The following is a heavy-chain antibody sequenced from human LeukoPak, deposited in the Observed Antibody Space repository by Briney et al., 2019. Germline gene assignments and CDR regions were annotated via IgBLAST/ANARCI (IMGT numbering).Heavy chain of an antibody. CDR2: IYYSGST. CDR3: ASAKEYYDNSGFDY. CDR1: GCTSINYL. V-gene: IGHV4-59*01. J-gene: IGHJ4*02. D-gene: IGHD3-22*01. Sequence: SETLSLTCSGTGCTSINYLWGWICQPPGKGLEWIGYIYYSGSTNYNPSLKSRVTISVGTSKNQFSLKLSSVTAADPAVYYCASAKEYYDNSGFDYWGQGTLVTVSS.